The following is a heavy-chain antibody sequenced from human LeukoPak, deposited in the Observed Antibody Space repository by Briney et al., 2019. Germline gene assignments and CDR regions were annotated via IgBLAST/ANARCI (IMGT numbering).Heavy chain of an antibody. CDR3: ARGYCSGGSCYHDY. CDR1: GFTFSSYA. D-gene: IGHD2-15*01. Sequence: GGSLRLSCAASGFTFSSYAMNWVRQAPGKGLEWVSSISGSGGSTYYADSVKGRFTISRDNSKNTLYLQMNSLRAEDTAVYYCARGYCSGGSCYHDYWGQGILVTVSS. J-gene: IGHJ4*02. CDR2: ISGSGGST. V-gene: IGHV3-23*01.